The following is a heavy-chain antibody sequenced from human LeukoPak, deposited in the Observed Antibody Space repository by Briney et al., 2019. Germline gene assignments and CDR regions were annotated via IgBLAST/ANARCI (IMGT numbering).Heavy chain of an antibody. CDR2: IYTSGST. V-gene: IGHV4-4*07. CDR1: GGSISSYY. Sequence: SETLSLTCTVSGGSISSYYWSWIRQPAGKGLEGIGRIYTSGSTNYNPSLKSRVTMSVDTSKNQFSLKLSSVTAADAAVYYCARGYYYGSGSYFKAPWYFDYWGQGTLVTVSS. D-gene: IGHD3-10*01. J-gene: IGHJ4*02. CDR3: ARGYYYGSGSYFKAPWYFDY.